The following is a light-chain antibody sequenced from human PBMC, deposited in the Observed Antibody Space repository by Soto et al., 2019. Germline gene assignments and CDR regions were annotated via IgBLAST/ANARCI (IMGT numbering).Light chain of an antibody. CDR2: DGS. CDR3: QQFDSLPIT. Sequence: DIQMTQSPSSLSASVGDRVTITCQASQDITNYLNWYQQKPGKAPRLLVYDGSNLDTGVPSRFSGSGSGTHFSFTISSLHPEDLSTYYCQQFDSLPITVGQGTRLEI. CDR1: QDITNY. V-gene: IGKV1-33*01. J-gene: IGKJ5*01.